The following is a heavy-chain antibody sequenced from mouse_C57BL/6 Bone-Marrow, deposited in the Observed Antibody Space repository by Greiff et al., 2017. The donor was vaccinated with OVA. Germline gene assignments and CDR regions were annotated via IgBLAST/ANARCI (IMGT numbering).Heavy chain of an antibody. J-gene: IGHJ4*01. CDR3: TRGYSNDSAMEY. V-gene: IGHV1-15*01. D-gene: IGHD2-12*01. CDR2: IDPETGGT. CDR1: GYTFTDYE. Sequence: VQLQQSGAELVRPGASVTLSCKASGYTFTDYEMHWVKQTPVHGLEWIGAIDPETGGTAYTQKFKGKAILTADKSSSTAYMELRSLTSEDSAVYYGTRGYSNDSAMEYWGRGQAVTVSS.